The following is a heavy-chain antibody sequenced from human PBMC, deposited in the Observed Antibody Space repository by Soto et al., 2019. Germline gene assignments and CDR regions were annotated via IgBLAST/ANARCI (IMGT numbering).Heavy chain of an antibody. CDR2: ISGSGGST. D-gene: IGHD3-22*01. CDR3: ARTVYDSSAYPDY. CDR1: GFTFSSYA. J-gene: IGHJ4*02. V-gene: IGHV3-23*01. Sequence: LRLSCAASGFTFSSYAMSWVRQAPGKGLEWVSTISGSGGSTYYADSVKGRFTISRDNSKNTLYLQMNGLRAEDTAVYYCARTVYDSSAYPDYWGQGTLVTAPQ.